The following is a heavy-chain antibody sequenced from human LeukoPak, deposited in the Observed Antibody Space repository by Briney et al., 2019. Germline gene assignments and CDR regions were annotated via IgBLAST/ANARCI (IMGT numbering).Heavy chain of an antibody. J-gene: IGHJ4*02. V-gene: IGHV3-23*01. D-gene: IGHD3-10*01. CDR2: ISGSGGST. CDR1: GFTFSSYA. CDR3: AKSRITMVRGVITNFDY. Sequence: GGSLRLSCAASGFTFSSYAMSWVRQAPGKGLEWVSAISGSGGSTYYADSVKGRFTISRDNSKNTLFLQMNSLRAEDTAVYYCAKSRITMVRGVITNFDYWGQGTLVTVSS.